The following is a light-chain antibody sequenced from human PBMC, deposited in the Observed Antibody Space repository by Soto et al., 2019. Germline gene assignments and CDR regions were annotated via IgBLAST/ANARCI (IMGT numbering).Light chain of an antibody. J-gene: IGKJ3*01. CDR1: QGSSSW. Sequence: DIQMTQSPSSVSASVGDRVTLTCRASQGSSSWLAWYQQKPGKAPKLLIYAASSLESGVPSRFSGSESGTDFTLTISSLQPEDFATYYCQQANSFPFTFGPGTKVDIK. CDR2: AAS. V-gene: IGKV1-12*01. CDR3: QQANSFPFT.